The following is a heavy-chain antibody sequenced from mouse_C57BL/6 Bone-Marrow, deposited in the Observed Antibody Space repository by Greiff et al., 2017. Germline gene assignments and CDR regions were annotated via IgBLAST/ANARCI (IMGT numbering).Heavy chain of an antibody. J-gene: IGHJ1*03. Sequence: QVQLKQPGAELVKPGASVKVSCKASGYTFTSYWMHWVKQRPGQGLEWIGRIHPSDSDTNYNQKFKGKATLTVDKSSSTAYMQLSSLTSEDSAVYYCAMGGDHYWYFDVWGTGTTVTVSS. V-gene: IGHV1-74*01. CDR2: IHPSDSDT. CDR1: GYTFTSYW. CDR3: AMGGDHYWYFDV.